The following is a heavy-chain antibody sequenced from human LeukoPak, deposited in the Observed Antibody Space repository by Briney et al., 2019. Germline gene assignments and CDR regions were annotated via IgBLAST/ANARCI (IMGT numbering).Heavy chain of an antibody. J-gene: IGHJ4*02. D-gene: IGHD6-19*01. CDR1: GFTFSSYA. CDR2: ISGSGGST. V-gene: IGHV3-23*01. CDR3: AKSSSGWYRYYYFDY. Sequence: GGSLRLSCAASGFTFSSYAMSWVRQAPGKGLEWVSAISGSGGSTYYADSVKGRFTISRDNSKNTLYLQMNSLRAEDTAVYYCAKSSSGWYRYYYFDYWGQGTLVTVSS.